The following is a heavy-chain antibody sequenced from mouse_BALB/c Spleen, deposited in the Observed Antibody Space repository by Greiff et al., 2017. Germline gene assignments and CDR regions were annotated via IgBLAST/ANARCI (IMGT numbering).Heavy chain of an antibody. CDR2: ISSGSSTI. Sequence: EVQGVESGGGLVQPGGSRKLSCAASGFTFSSFGMHWVRQAPEKGLEWVAYISSGSSTIYYADTVKGRFTISRDNPKNTLFLQMTSLRSEDTAMYYCAREGYYYGSRGYAMDYWGQGTSVTVSS. CDR1: GFTFSSFG. D-gene: IGHD1-1*01. V-gene: IGHV5-17*02. CDR3: AREGYYYGSRGYAMDY. J-gene: IGHJ4*01.